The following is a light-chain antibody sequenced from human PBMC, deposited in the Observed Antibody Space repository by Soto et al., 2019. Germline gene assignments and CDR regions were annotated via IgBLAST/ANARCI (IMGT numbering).Light chain of an antibody. V-gene: IGKV1-5*03. CDR3: QNYNSYSEA. CDR1: QTISSW. CDR2: KAS. Sequence: DIQMTQSPSTLSEPVIDRVTITCRASQTISSWLAWYQQKPGKVPKLLIYKASTLKSGVPSRFSGSGSGTEFTLTISSLQPDDFATYYCQNYNSYSEACGQGNKGAIK. J-gene: IGKJ1*01.